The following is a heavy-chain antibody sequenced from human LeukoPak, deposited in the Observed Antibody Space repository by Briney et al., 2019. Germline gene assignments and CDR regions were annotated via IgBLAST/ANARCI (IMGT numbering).Heavy chain of an antibody. J-gene: IGHJ4*02. D-gene: IGHD7-27*01. V-gene: IGHV1-18*01. Sequence: ASVKVSCKASGYTFTSYGISWVRQAPGQGLEWMGWISAYNGNTNYAQKLQGRVTMTTDTSTSTAYMELRSLRSDDTAVYYCARDRSGLGSAPKGYWGQGTLVTVSS. CDR1: GYTFTSYG. CDR3: ARDRSGLGSAPKGY. CDR2: ISAYNGNT.